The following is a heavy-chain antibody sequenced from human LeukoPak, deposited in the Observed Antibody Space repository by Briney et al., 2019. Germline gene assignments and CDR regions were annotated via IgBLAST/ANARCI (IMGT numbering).Heavy chain of an antibody. D-gene: IGHD4-17*01. CDR1: GGTLSSYA. CDR3: ARAKYYGDYGFDY. Sequence: SVKVSCKASGGTLSSYAISWVRQAPGQGLEWMGGIIPIFGTANYAQKFQGRVTITTDESTSTAYMELSSLRSEDTAVYYCARAKYYGDYGFDYWGQGTLVTVSS. J-gene: IGHJ4*02. V-gene: IGHV1-69*05. CDR2: IIPIFGTA.